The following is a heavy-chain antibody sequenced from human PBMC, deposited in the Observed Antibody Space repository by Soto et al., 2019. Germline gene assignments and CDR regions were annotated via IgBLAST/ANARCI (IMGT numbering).Heavy chain of an antibody. Sequence: SETLSLTCTVSGGSISSYYWSWIRQPPGKGLEWIGYIYYSGSTNYNPSLKSRVTISVDTSKNQFSLKLSSVTAADTAVYYCARDLYYDSSGYYYGWFDPWGQGTLVTVSS. CDR3: ARDLYYDSSGYYYGWFDP. CDR1: GGSISSYY. J-gene: IGHJ5*02. CDR2: IYYSGST. V-gene: IGHV4-59*01. D-gene: IGHD3-22*01.